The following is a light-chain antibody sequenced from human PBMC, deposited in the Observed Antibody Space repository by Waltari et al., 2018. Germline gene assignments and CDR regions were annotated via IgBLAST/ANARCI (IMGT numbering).Light chain of an antibody. CDR2: EGS. J-gene: IGLJ1*01. CDR1: SSDVGSFNL. CDR3: CSYAGSSTPYV. V-gene: IGLV2-23*01. Sequence: QSALTQPASVSGSPGQSITISCTGPSSDVGSFNLLSWYQQHPGKAPKLMIYEGSKRPSGVSNRFSGSKSGNTASLTISGLQAEDEADYYCCSYAGSSTPYVFGTGTKVTVL.